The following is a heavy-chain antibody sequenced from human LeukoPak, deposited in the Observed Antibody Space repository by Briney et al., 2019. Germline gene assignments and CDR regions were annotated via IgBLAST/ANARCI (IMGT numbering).Heavy chain of an antibody. V-gene: IGHV1-69*02. CDR3: ARGSGKTNYGMDV. Sequence: GSSVKVSCKASGGTFSSYTISWVRQAPGQGLEWMGRIIPILGIANYAQKFQGRVTITADKSTSTAYMELSSLRSEDTAVYYCARGSGKTNYGMDVWGKGTTVTVSS. D-gene: IGHD3-10*01. CDR2: IIPILGIA. CDR1: GGTFSSYT. J-gene: IGHJ6*04.